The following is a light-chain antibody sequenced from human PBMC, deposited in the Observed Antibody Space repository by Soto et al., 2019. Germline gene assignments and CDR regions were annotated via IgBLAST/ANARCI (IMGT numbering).Light chain of an antibody. V-gene: IGKV3-20*01. CDR3: QQYGRSPLFT. J-gene: IGKJ3*01. CDR2: GAS. Sequence: EIVLTQSPGTLSLSPGERATLSCRASQSVISNNLAWYQQKPGQPPRLLIYGASRRAAAIPDRFGGSGSGTDFTLTISRLEPEDFAVYYCQQYGRSPLFTFGPGTKVDIK. CDR1: QSVISNN.